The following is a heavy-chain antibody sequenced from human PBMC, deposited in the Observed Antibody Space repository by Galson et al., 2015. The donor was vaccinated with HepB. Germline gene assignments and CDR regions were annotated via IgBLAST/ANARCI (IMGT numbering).Heavy chain of an antibody. D-gene: IGHD3-22*01. J-gene: IGHJ3*02. Sequence: QSGAEVKKPGESLKISCKGSGYSFTSYWIGWVRQMPGKGLEWMGIIYPGDSDTRYSPSFQGQVTISADKSISTAYLQWSSLKASDTAMYYCARRAYYYDSSGYYGPSRGAFDIWGQGTMVTVSS. V-gene: IGHV5-51*01. CDR3: ARRAYYYDSSGYYGPSRGAFDI. CDR2: IYPGDSDT. CDR1: GYSFTSYW.